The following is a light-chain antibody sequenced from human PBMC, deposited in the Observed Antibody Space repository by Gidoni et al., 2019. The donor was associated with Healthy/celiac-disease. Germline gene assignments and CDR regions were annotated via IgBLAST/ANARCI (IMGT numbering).Light chain of an antibody. J-gene: IGLJ2*01. CDR1: SSNIGSNT. Sequence: QSVLTQPPSASGTPGQRVTISCSGRSSNIGSNTVNWYQQLPGTAPKLLIYSNNQRPSGVPDRFSGSKSGTSASLAMSGLQSEDEADYYCAAWDDSLNGPVFGGGTKLTVL. CDR3: AAWDDSLNGPV. CDR2: SNN. V-gene: IGLV1-44*01.